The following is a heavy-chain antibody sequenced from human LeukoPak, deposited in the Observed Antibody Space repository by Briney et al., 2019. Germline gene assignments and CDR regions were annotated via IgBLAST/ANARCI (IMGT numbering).Heavy chain of an antibody. CDR2: IYSGGST. CDR1: GFTVSSNY. Sequence: GGSLRPSCAVSGFTVSSNYMNWVRQAPGKGLEWVSVIYSGGSTYYADSVKGRFTISRDNSKNTLYLQMNSLRAEDTAVYYCRLVGPDFDYWGQGTLVTVSS. CDR3: RLVGPDFDY. D-gene: IGHD6-6*01. V-gene: IGHV3-66*01. J-gene: IGHJ4*02.